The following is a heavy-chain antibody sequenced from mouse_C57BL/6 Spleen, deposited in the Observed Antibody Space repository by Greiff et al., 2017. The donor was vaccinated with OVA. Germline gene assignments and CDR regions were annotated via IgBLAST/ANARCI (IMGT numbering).Heavy chain of an antibody. CDR3: AREDGNYV. J-gene: IGHJ2*01. Sequence: EVQLQESGPGLVKPSQSLSLTCSVTGYSITSGYYWNWIRQFPGNKLEWMGYISYDGSNNYNPSLKNRISITRDTSKNQFFLKLNSVTTEDTATYYCAREDGNYVWGQGTTLTVSS. CDR2: ISYDGSN. V-gene: IGHV3-6*01. CDR1: GYSITSGYY. D-gene: IGHD2-1*01.